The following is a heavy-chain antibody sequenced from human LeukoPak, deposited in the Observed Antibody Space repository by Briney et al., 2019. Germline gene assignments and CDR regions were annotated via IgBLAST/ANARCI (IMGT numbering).Heavy chain of an antibody. V-gene: IGHV4-59*05. CDR1: GGSISSYY. CDR2: IYYSGST. Sequence: SETLSLTCTVSGGSISSYYWSWIRQPPGKGLEWIGGIYYSGSTYYNPSLKSRVTISVDTSKNQFSLNLSSVTAADTAVYYCARHVRGHPEGYWGQGTLVTVSS. J-gene: IGHJ4*02. CDR3: ARHVRGHPEGY.